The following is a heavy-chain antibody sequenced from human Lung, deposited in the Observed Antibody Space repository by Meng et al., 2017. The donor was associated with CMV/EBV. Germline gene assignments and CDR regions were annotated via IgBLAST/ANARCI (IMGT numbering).Heavy chain of an antibody. CDR2: IYYSGST. D-gene: IGHD3-3*01. CDR1: GGSISSSSYY. J-gene: IGHJ5*02. Sequence: SETLSLTCTVSGGSISSSSYYWGWIRQPPGKGLEWIGSIYYSGSTYYNPSLKSRVTISVDTSKNQFSLKLSSVTAADTAVYYCARAGTDYDFWSGYFGSWFDPWXQGTLVXVSS. CDR3: ARAGTDYDFWSGYFGSWFDP. V-gene: IGHV4-39*07.